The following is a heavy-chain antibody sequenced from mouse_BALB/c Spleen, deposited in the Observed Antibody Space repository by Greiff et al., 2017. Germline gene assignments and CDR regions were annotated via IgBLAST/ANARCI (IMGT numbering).Heavy chain of an antibody. V-gene: IGHV5-6-3*01. CDR2: INSNGGST. Sequence: EVMLVESGGGLVQPGGSLKLSCAASGFTFSSYGMSWVRQTPDKRLELVATINSNGGSTYYPDSVKGRFTISRDNAKNTLYLQMSSLKSEDTAMYYCARGLPFAYWGQGTLVTVSA. D-gene: IGHD5-5*01. CDR3: ARGLPFAY. J-gene: IGHJ3*01. CDR1: GFTFSSYG.